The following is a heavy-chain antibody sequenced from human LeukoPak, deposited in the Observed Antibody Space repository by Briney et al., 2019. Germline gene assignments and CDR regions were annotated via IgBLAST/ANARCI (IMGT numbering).Heavy chain of an antibody. CDR3: ARSGSYMADGYYMDV. J-gene: IGHJ6*03. D-gene: IGHD3-3*01. CDR1: GFTFSSYA. V-gene: IGHV3-30-3*01. CDR2: ISYDGSNK. Sequence: GGSLRLSCAASGFTFSSYAMHWVRQAPGKGLEWVAVISYDGSNKYYADSVKGRFTISRDNSKNTLYLQMNSLRAEDTAAYYCARSGSYMADGYYMDVWGKGTTVTVSS.